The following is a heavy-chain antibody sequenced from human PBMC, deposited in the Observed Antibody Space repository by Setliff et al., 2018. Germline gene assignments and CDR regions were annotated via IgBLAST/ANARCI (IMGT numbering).Heavy chain of an antibody. J-gene: IGHJ3*02. V-gene: IGHV1-18*04. D-gene: IGHD3-10*01. Sequence: ASVKVSCKASGYPFTSYGVNWVRQAPGQGLEWMGRIVTYNDDTYYPRKFQGRVAMTTDTSTSTAYMELRSLTSDDTAVYYCARHGSSGKFDASDIWGQGTMVTVSS. CDR2: IVTYNDDT. CDR3: ARHGSSGKFDASDI. CDR1: GYPFTSYG.